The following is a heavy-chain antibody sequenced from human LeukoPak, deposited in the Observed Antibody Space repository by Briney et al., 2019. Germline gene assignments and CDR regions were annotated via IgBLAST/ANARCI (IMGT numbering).Heavy chain of an antibody. Sequence: GGSLRLSCTASGFTFRSYWMSWVRQAPGKGLEWVANINQDGSDKKYVDSVKGRFTISRDNAKNSVSLQMNSLRAEDTAVYYCARGRPVDCWGQGTLVTVSS. CDR1: GFTFRSYW. CDR2: INQDGSDK. V-gene: IGHV3-7*01. CDR3: ARGRPVDC. J-gene: IGHJ4*02.